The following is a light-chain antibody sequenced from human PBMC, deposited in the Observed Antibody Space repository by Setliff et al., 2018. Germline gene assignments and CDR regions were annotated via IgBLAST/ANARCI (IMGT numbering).Light chain of an antibody. Sequence: ALTQPPSASGSPGQSVTISCTRTSSDVGGINHVSWYQQHPGKAPKLMIYEVSKWPSGVPDRFSGSKSGNTASLTVSGLQAEDEADYYCSSYAGSNNYVFGTGTKVTVL. CDR1: SSDVGGINH. CDR2: EVS. V-gene: IGLV2-8*01. CDR3: SSYAGSNNYV. J-gene: IGLJ1*01.